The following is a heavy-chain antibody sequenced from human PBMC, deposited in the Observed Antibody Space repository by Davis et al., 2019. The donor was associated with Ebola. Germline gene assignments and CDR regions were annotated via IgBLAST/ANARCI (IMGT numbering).Heavy chain of an antibody. CDR2: FYYSVAT. D-gene: IGHD2-21*01. Sequence: PGGSLRLSCTVSGGSISRQYWSWIRQSPGKGLEWVGNFYYSVATHYNPSLKSRVSISVDTSKHQFSLRLNSVTAADTAIYYCAREGYRGGAFDYWGQGTLVPVSS. V-gene: IGHV4-59*11. CDR3: AREGYRGGAFDY. J-gene: IGHJ4*02. CDR1: GGSISRQY.